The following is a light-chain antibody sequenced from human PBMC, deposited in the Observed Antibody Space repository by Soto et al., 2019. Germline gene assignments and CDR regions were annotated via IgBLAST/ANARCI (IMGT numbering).Light chain of an antibody. Sequence: QSVLTQPASVSGSPGQSITISCTGTSSDVGGYNLVSWYQHHPGKVPKLIISADSKRPSGVSNRFAGSKSGITASLTISGLQPDDEADYYCCSYAGGDTYVFGTGTKVTVL. CDR3: CSYAGGDTYV. J-gene: IGLJ1*01. CDR2: ADS. V-gene: IGLV2-23*01. CDR1: SSDVGGYNL.